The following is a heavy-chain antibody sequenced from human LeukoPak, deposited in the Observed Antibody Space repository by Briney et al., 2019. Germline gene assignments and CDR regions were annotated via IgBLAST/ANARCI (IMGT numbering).Heavy chain of an antibody. CDR1: GYTFGSYE. V-gene: IGHV1-8*01. CDR2: MNSNTGNT. Sequence: ASVKVSCKASGYTFGSYEINWVRQATGQGPEWMGWMNSNTGNTGYAQKFQGRVTMTRNTSITTAYMELSSLRSDDTAVYYCARAAIAVAGDYHYHYMDVWGKGTTVTVSS. D-gene: IGHD6-19*01. CDR3: ARAAIAVAGDYHYHYMDV. J-gene: IGHJ6*03.